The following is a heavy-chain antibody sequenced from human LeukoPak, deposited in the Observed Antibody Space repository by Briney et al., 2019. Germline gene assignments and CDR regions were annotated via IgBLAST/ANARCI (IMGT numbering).Heavy chain of an antibody. J-gene: IGHJ5*02. CDR1: GGSISSSSYY. CDR3: ARLNWHRSGGSCYSNWFDP. Sequence: SETLSLTCTVSGGSISSSSYYWGWIRQPPGKGLEWIGSIYYSGSTYYNPSLKSRVTISVDTSKNQFSLKLSSVTAADTAVYYCARLNWHRSGGSCYSNWFDPWGQGTLVTVSS. V-gene: IGHV4-39*01. CDR2: IYYSGST. D-gene: IGHD2-15*01.